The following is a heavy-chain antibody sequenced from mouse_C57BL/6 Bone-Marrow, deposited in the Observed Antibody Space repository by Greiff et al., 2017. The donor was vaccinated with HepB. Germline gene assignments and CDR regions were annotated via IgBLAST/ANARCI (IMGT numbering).Heavy chain of an antibody. CDR1: GFTFTDYY. CDR3: ARCNSLPYFDY. V-gene: IGHV7-3*01. D-gene: IGHD2-10*01. Sequence: EVMLVESGGGLVQPGGSLSLSCEASGFTFTDYYMSWVRQPPGKALEWLGFIRNKANGYTTEYSASLKGRFTISRDNSQSILYLQMKALRAEDSATYYCARCNSLPYFDYWGQGTTLTVSS. J-gene: IGHJ2*01. CDR2: IRNKANGYTT.